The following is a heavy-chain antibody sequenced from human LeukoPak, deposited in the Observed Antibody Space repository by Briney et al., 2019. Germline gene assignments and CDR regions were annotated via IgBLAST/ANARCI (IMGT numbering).Heavy chain of an antibody. Sequence: GRSLRLSCAASGFTFSSYVMNWVRQAPGKGLEWVATIWYGGNNEHYADSVKGRFTISRDNSKNTLYLQMNSLSPEDTAVYYCARGRDFDPWGQGTLVTVSS. J-gene: IGHJ5*02. CDR3: ARGRDFDP. CDR2: IWYGGNNE. CDR1: GFTFSSYV. V-gene: IGHV3-33*01.